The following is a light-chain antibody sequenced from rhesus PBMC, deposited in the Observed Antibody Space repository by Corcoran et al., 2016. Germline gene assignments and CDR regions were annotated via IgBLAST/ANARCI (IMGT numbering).Light chain of an antibody. V-gene: IGKV1S9*01. Sequence: DIQMTQSPSSLSASVGDRVTITCQASQSLSNYLNWYQQKPGKIPKLLIYRASSLQSGIPSRFRGSGSVTYFTFTISSLQPEDFATYYCQQGYSYPFTFGPGTKLDIK. CDR2: RAS. J-gene: IGKJ3*01. CDR3: QQGYSYPFT. CDR1: QSLSNY.